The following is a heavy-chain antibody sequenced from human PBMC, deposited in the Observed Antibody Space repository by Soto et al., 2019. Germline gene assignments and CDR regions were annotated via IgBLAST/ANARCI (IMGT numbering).Heavy chain of an antibody. CDR3: ARNPRRLYYYYYMDV. J-gene: IGHJ6*03. CDR1: GFTFDDYG. CDR2: ISRNSSTI. V-gene: IGHV3-48*01. Sequence: GGSLRLSCAASGFTFDDYGMHWVRQAPGKGLEWVSYISRNSSTIYYADSVKGRFTISRDNAKNSLYLQMNSLRAEDTALYYCARNPRRLYYYYYMDVWGKGTTVTVSS.